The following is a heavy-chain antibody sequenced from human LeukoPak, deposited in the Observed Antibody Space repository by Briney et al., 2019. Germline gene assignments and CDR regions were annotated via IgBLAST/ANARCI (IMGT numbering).Heavy chain of an antibody. D-gene: IGHD2-15*01. CDR1: GFTFSSCA. CDR2: ISGSGGST. V-gene: IGHV3-23*01. J-gene: IGHJ6*02. Sequence: GSLRLSCAASGFTFSSCAMSWVRQAPGKGLEWVSAISGSGGSTYYADSVKGRFTISRDNAKNSLYLQMNSLRAEGTAVYYCARDHLVVVVAATRRAGMDVWGQGTTVTVSS. CDR3: ARDHLVVVVAATRRAGMDV.